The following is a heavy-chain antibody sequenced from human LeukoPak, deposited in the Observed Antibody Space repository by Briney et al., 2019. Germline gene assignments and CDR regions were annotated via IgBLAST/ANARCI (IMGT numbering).Heavy chain of an antibody. V-gene: IGHV3-30*02. Sequence: PGGSLRLSCAASGFTFSSYGMHWVRQAPGKGLEWVAFIRYDGSNKYYADSVKGRFTISRDNSKNTLYLQMNSLRAEDTAVYYCAKDRRHIMVVIAIPEEYYFDYWGQGTLVTVSS. CDR3: AKDRRHIMVVIAIPEEYYFDY. D-gene: IGHD2-21*01. CDR1: GFTFSSYG. J-gene: IGHJ4*02. CDR2: IRYDGSNK.